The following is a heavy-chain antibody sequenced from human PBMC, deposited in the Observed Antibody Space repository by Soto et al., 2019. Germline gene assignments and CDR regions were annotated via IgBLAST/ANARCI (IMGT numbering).Heavy chain of an antibody. D-gene: IGHD6-19*01. J-gene: IGHJ4*02. Sequence: QVQLVQSGAEVKKPGASVKVSCKASGYTFTSYYMHWVRQAPGQGLEWMGIINPSGGSTSYAQKFQGRVTMTRDTSTSTVYMELSSLRSEDTAVYYCARDGRSSDSSAWYYFDYWGQGTLVTVSS. CDR2: INPSGGST. CDR3: ARDGRSSDSSAWYYFDY. CDR1: GYTFTSYY. V-gene: IGHV1-46*01.